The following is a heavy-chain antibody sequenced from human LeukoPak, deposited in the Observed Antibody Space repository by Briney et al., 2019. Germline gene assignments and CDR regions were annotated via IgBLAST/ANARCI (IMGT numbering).Heavy chain of an antibody. CDR3: ARARHPNWFDP. J-gene: IGHJ5*02. CDR2: IYYSGSS. CDR1: GGSISSYY. Sequence: PSETLSLTCTVSGGSISSYYWSWIRQPPGKGLEWIGYIYYSGSSNYNPYLKSRVTISVDTSKNQFSLKLSSVTAADTAVYYCARARHPNWFDPWGQGTLVTVSS. V-gene: IGHV4-59*01.